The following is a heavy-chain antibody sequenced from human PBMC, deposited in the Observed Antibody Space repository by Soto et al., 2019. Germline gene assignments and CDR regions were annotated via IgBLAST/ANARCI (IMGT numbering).Heavy chain of an antibody. J-gene: IGHJ4*02. CDR2: INAGNGNT. CDR3: ATWWGQNLYYFHF. CDR1: GYTFTSYA. D-gene: IGHD2-8*02. Sequence: GASVKVSCKASGYTFTSYAMNWVRQAPGQRLEWMGWINAGNGNTKYSQKFQGRVTITKDTSTNTAYMELSSLRSEDTAVYYCATWWGQNLYYFHFWGQGTLVTVSS. V-gene: IGHV1-3*01.